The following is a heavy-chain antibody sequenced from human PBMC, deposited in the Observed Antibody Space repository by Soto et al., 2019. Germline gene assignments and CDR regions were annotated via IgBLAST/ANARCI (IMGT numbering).Heavy chain of an antibody. Sequence: QVQLVESGGGSVKPGGSLRLSCAASGFTFSDYYMSWIRQAPGKGLEWVSYISSSSSYTNYADSVKGRFTISRDNAKNSLYLQMNSLRAEDTAVYYCARDRYSYGYWFDPWGQGTLVTVSS. CDR1: GFTFSDYY. D-gene: IGHD5-18*01. CDR2: ISSSSSYT. V-gene: IGHV3-11*05. CDR3: ARDRYSYGYWFDP. J-gene: IGHJ5*02.